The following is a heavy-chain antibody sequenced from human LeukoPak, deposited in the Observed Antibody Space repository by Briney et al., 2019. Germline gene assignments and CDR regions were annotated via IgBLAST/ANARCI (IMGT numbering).Heavy chain of an antibody. J-gene: IGHJ4*02. CDR3: ARTTYSGYDLSVTSFDY. CDR2: MNPNSGNT. D-gene: IGHD5-12*01. V-gene: IGHV1-8*03. CDR1: GYTFTSYD. Sequence: ASVKVSCKASGYTFTSYDINWVRQATGQGLEWMGWMNPNSGNTRYAQKFQGRVTITRNTSISTAYMELSSLRSEDTAVYYCARTTYSGYDLSVTSFDYWGQGTLVTVSS.